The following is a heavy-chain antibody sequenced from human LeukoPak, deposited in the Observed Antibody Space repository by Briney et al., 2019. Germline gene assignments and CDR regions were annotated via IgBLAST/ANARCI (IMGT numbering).Heavy chain of an antibody. CDR1: GFTFSSYG. CDR3: AKGRVVVPAAIHDY. V-gene: IGHV3-30*02. CDR2: IRYDGSNK. D-gene: IGHD2-2*01. J-gene: IGHJ4*02. Sequence: PGGSLRLSCAASGFTFSSYGMHWVRQAPGKGLEWVAFIRYDGSNKYYADSVKGGFTISRDNSNNTLYLQMNSLRAEDTAVYYCAKGRVVVPAAIHDYWGQGTLVTVSS.